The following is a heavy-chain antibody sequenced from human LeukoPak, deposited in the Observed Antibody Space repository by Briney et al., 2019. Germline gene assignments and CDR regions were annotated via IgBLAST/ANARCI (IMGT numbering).Heavy chain of an antibody. V-gene: IGHV4-34*01. CDR1: GGSFSGYY. CDR2: INHSGST. D-gene: IGHD6-19*01. CDR3: ARGIAVAGTLYYFDY. J-gene: IGHJ4*02. Sequence: SETLSLTCAVYGGSFSGYYWSWIRQPPGKGLEWVGEINHSGSTNYSPSLKSRVTISVDTSKNQFSLKLSSVTAADTAVYYCARGIAVAGTLYYFDYWGQGTLVTVSS.